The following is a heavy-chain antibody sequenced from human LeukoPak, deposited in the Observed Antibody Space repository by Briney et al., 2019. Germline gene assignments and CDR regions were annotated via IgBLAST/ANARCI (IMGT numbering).Heavy chain of an antibody. CDR2: IKQDGSEK. Sequence: GGSLRLSCAASGFTFSSYWMSWVRQAPGKGLEWVANIKQDGSEKYYVDSVKGRFTISRDNAKNSLYLQMNNLRAEDTAVYYCARAGVSSSWYGVDYWGQGTLVTVSS. V-gene: IGHV3-7*01. J-gene: IGHJ4*02. CDR3: ARAGVSSSWYGVDY. CDR1: GFTFSSYW. D-gene: IGHD6-13*01.